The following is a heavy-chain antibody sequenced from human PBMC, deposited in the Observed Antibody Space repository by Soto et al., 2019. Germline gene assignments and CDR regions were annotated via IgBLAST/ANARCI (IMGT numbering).Heavy chain of an antibody. CDR1: GFTFSSYW. V-gene: IGHV3-7*05. Sequence: GGSLRLSCAASGFTFSSYWMSWVRQAPGKGLEWVANIKQDGSEKYYVDSVKGRFTISRDNAKNSLYLQMNSLRAEDTAVYYCARDPHSGYDNDAFDIWGQGTMVTVSS. CDR3: ARDPHSGYDNDAFDI. D-gene: IGHD5-12*01. J-gene: IGHJ3*02. CDR2: IKQDGSEK.